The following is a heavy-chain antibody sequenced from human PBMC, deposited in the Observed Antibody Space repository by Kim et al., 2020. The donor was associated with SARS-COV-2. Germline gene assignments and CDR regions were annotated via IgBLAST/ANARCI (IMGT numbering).Heavy chain of an antibody. CDR2: ISSNGGST. D-gene: IGHD3-22*01. CDR1: GFTFSSYA. J-gene: IGHJ4*02. CDR3: VNLPAHYYDSSGRIY. Sequence: GGSLRLSCSASGFTFSSYAMHWVRQAPGKGLEYVSAISSNGGSTYYADSVKGRFTISRDNSKNTLYLQMSSLRAEDTAVYYCVNLPAHYYDSSGRIYWGQGTLVTVSS. V-gene: IGHV3-64D*09.